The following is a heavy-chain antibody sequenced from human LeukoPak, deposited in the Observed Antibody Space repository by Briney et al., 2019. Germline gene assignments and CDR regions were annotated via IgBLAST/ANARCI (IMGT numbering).Heavy chain of an antibody. CDR2: ISYDGSNK. V-gene: IGHV3-30*04. CDR1: GFTFSSYA. J-gene: IGHJ4*02. CDR3: ARDALNFYV. Sequence: GGSLRLSCAASGFTFSSYAMHWVRQAPGKGLEWVAVISYDGSNKYYADSVKGRFTISRDNSKNTLYLQMNSLRAEDTAVYYCARDALNFYVWGQGTLVTVSS. D-gene: IGHD2/OR15-2a*01.